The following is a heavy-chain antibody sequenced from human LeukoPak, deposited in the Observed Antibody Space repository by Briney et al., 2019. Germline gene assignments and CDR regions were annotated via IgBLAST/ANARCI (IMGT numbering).Heavy chain of an antibody. Sequence: GGSLRLSCAASGFTFSSYWMSWVRQAPGKGLEWVANIKQDGSEKYYVDSVKGRFTISRDNAKNSLYLQMNSLRAEDTAVYYCASNYYDSSGSILGAFDIWGQGTMVTVSS. D-gene: IGHD3-22*01. CDR1: GFTFSSYW. V-gene: IGHV3-7*01. J-gene: IGHJ3*02. CDR3: ASNYYDSSGSILGAFDI. CDR2: IKQDGSEK.